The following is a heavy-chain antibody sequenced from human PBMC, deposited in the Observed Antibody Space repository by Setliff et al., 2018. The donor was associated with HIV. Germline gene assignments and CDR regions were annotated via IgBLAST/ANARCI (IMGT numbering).Heavy chain of an antibody. J-gene: IGHJ4*02. V-gene: IGHV3-20*04. D-gene: IGHD6-13*01. CDR3: ARVQQQLLQEDDYFDY. Sequence: PGGSLRLSCAVSGFTFDDYGMSWVRQAPGKGLEWVSGIGWNGGTTGYADSVKGRFTMSRDNAKDSVYLQMNTLRVKDTAVYYCARVQQQLLQEDDYFDYWGQGTLVTVSS. CDR2: IGWNGGTT. CDR1: GFTFDDYG.